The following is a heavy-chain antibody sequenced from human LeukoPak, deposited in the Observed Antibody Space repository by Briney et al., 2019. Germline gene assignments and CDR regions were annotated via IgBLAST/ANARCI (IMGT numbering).Heavy chain of an antibody. D-gene: IGHD4-23*01. CDR1: GFTVTSNY. CDR2: IYSGGST. V-gene: IGHV3-53*01. CDR3: ARVADGGYSDY. J-gene: IGHJ4*02. Sequence: GGSLRLSCAASGFTVTSNYITWVRQAPGKGLEWVSVIYSGGSTYYADSVKGRFTISRDNSKNTLYLQMNSLRAEDTAVYYCARVADGGYSDYWGQGTLVTVSS.